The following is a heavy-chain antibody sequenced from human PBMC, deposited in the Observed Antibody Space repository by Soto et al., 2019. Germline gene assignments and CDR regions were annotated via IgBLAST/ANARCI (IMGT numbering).Heavy chain of an antibody. D-gene: IGHD2-2*01. Sequence: PSETLSLTCTVSGGSISSSSDYWGWIRQPPGKGLEWIGTISYSGNTNYNPSLKSRVTISVDTSKNQFSLKLSSVTAADTAVYYCASALGYCSSTSCSHYYYYGMDVWGQGTTVTVSS. J-gene: IGHJ6*02. CDR1: GGSISSSSDY. CDR3: ASALGYCSSTSCSHYYYYGMDV. CDR2: ISYSGNT. V-gene: IGHV4-39*07.